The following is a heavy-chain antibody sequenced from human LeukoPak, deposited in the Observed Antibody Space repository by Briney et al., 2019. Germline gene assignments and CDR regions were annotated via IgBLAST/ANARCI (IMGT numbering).Heavy chain of an antibody. J-gene: IGHJ3*02. V-gene: IGHV5-51*01. CDR3: ARQLDNTIFGVVTLDAFDI. Sequence: KGGESLKISCKGSGYSFTSYWIGWVRQMPGKGLEWMGIIYPGDSDTRYSPSFQGQVTISADKSISTAYLQWSSLKASDTAMYYCARQLDNTIFGVVTLDAFDIWGQGTMVTVSS. CDR2: IYPGDSDT. D-gene: IGHD3-3*01. CDR1: GYSFTSYW.